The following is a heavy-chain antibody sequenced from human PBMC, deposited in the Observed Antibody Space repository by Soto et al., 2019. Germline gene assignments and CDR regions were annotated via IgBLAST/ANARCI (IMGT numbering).Heavy chain of an antibody. CDR3: ARDREFYHFWSGYENEGPDGLDV. CDR2: ITHSGGT. J-gene: IGHJ6*02. D-gene: IGHD3-3*02. CDR1: GGSFSGYF. Sequence: QVQLQQWGAGLLKPSETLSLTCAVSGGSFSGYFWTWIRQAPGKGLEWIGEITHSGGTNYNSSLKRRVMISVDTSKKQFSLTLSSVTAADTAVYYCARDREFYHFWSGYENEGPDGLDVWGQGTTVTVSS. V-gene: IGHV4-34*02.